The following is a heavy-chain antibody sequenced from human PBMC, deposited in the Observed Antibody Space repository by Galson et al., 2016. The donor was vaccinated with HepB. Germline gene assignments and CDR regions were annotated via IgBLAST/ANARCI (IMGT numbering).Heavy chain of an antibody. CDR2: ISSSSRYK. CDR1: EFTVSSNY. D-gene: IGHD1-26*01. CDR3: ARAECGSCYGDF. V-gene: IGHV3-21*06. J-gene: IGHJ4*02. Sequence: SLRLSCAASEFTVSSNYMSWVRQAPGKGLEWVSSISSSSRYKSHADSVRGRFTISRDNANNLLYLQMNSLRAEDTAVYYCARAECGSCYGDFWGQGMLVTVSS.